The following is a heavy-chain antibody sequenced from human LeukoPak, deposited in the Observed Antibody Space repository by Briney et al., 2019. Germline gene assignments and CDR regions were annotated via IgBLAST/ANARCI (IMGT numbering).Heavy chain of an antibody. D-gene: IGHD2-15*01. CDR1: GGSISSGDYY. J-gene: IGHJ5*02. CDR2: IYYSGST. V-gene: IGHV4-30-4*01. CDR3: ARVACSGGSCYDVSWFDP. Sequence: SETLSLTCTVSGGSISSGDYYWSWIRQPPGKGLEWIGYIYYSGSTYYNPSLKSRVTISVDTSKNQFSLKLSSVTAADTAVYYCARVACSGGSCYDVSWFDPWGQGTLVTVSS.